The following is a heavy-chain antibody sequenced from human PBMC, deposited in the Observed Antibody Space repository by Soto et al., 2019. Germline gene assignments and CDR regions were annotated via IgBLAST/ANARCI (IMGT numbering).Heavy chain of an antibody. CDR3: ARALYDSSGYVNYGMDV. Sequence: QVQLVESGGGVVQPGRSLRLSCAASGFTFSSYAMHWVRQAPGKGLEWVAVISYDGSNKYYADSVKGRFTISRDNSKNTLYLQMNSLRAEDTAVYYCARALYDSSGYVNYGMDVWGQGTTVTVSS. J-gene: IGHJ6*02. CDR2: ISYDGSNK. CDR1: GFTFSSYA. V-gene: IGHV3-30-3*01. D-gene: IGHD3-22*01.